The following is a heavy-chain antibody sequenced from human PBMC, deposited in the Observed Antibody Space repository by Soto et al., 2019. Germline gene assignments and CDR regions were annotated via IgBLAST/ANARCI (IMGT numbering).Heavy chain of an antibody. J-gene: IGHJ6*03. CDR1: GYTFTSYG. Sequence: ASVKVSCKASGYTFTSYGISWVRQAPGQGLEWMGWISAYNGNTNYAQKLQGRVTMTTDTSTSTAYMELKSLRTDDTAVYYCARDGLVGRGVPPIYYYYYYMDVWGKGTTVTVSS. CDR3: ARDGLVGRGVPPIYYYYYYMDV. CDR2: ISAYNGNT. D-gene: IGHD3-10*01. V-gene: IGHV1-18*01.